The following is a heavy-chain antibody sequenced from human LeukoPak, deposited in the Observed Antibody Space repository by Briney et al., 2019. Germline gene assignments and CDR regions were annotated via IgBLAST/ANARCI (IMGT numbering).Heavy chain of an antibody. J-gene: IGHJ5*02. CDR2: IYHSGST. V-gene: IGHV4-38-2*02. Sequence: SETLSLTCTVSGYSISSGYYWGWIRQPPGKGLEWIGEIYHSGSTNYNPSLKSRVTISVDKSKNQFSLKPSSVTAADTAVYYCARLPDPWGQGTLVTVSS. CDR3: ARLPDP. CDR1: GYSISSGYY.